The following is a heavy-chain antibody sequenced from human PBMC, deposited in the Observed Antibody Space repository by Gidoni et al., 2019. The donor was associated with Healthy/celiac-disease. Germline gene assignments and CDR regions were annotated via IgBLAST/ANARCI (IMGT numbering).Heavy chain of an antibody. Sequence: EVQLVESGGGLVTPGGSLRLSCAASGFTFSSYSMNWVRQAPGKGLEWGSSISSSSSYIYYADSVKGRFTISRDNAKNSLYLQMNSLRAEDTAVYYCARDPSPYSSSPGGFDPWGQGTLVTVSS. CDR3: ARDPSPYSSSPGGFDP. CDR1: GFTFSSYS. CDR2: ISSSSSYI. D-gene: IGHD6-13*01. V-gene: IGHV3-21*01. J-gene: IGHJ5*02.